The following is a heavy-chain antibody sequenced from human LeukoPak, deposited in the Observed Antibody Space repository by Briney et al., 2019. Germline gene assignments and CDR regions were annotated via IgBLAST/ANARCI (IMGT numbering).Heavy chain of an antibody. J-gene: IGHJ4*02. CDR3: AKDRRLPWDYFDS. V-gene: IGHV3-23*01. CDR2: IGNNGGGI. Sequence: GGSLRLSCAASGFTFSTYTMYWVRHPPGKRLEWVSIIGNNGGGIHYADSVKGRFTISRDNFKNALYLQMNSLRAEDTAIYYCAKDRRLPWDYFDSWGQGTLVTVSS. CDR1: GFTFSTYT. D-gene: IGHD5-12*01.